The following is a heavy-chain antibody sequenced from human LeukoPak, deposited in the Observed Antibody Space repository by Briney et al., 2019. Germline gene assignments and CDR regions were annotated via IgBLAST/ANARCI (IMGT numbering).Heavy chain of an antibody. V-gene: IGHV3-21*01. J-gene: IGHJ5*02. CDR2: ISSSSSYI. D-gene: IGHD6-13*01. CDR3: AKESSSNWFDP. Sequence: GGSLRLSCAASGFTFSSYSMNWVRQAPGKGLEWVSSISSSSSYIYYADSVKGRFTISRDNAKNSLYLQMISLRAEDTAVYYCAKESSSNWFDPWGQGTLVTVSS. CDR1: GFTFSSYS.